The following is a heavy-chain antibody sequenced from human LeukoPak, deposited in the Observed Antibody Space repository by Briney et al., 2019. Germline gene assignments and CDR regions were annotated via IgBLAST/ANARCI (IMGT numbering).Heavy chain of an antibody. J-gene: IGHJ6*03. CDR1: GGSLSSDF. V-gene: IGHV4-4*07. CDR3: VRLRGYRLLSGGFYYMDV. CDR2: VYASGIT. Sequence: PSETLSLTCIVSGGSLSSDFWSWVRQPAGKGLEWIGRVYASGITKYNPFLESRVTMSIDTSKNQFSLRLNSVTAADTAVYYCVRLRGYRLLSGGFYYMDVWGKGSTVTVSS. D-gene: IGHD2-2*01.